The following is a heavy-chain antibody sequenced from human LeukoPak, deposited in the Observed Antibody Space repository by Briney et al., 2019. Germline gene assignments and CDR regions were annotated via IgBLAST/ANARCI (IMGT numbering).Heavy chain of an antibody. CDR3: SRGSGWLSVY. CDR2: ISGGTA. J-gene: IGHJ4*02. CDR1: GFTFGDYL. Sequence: GGSLRLSCTASGFTFGDYLMSWFRQAPGKGLEWIGFISGGTAEYAASVKGRFTISRDDSTSIAYLQMNSLTTEDTAVYYCSRGSGWLSVYWGQGTLVTVSS. V-gene: IGHV3-49*03. D-gene: IGHD6-19*01.